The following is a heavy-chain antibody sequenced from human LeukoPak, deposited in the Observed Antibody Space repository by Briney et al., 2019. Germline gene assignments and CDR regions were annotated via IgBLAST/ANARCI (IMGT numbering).Heavy chain of an antibody. J-gene: IGHJ4*02. Sequence: ASVTVSCKASGYTFTSYGISWVRQAPGQGLEWMGWISAYNGNTNYAQKLQGRVTMTTDTSTSTAYMELRSLRSDDTAVYYCARDGGHYYYDSSGYSDYWGQGTLVTVSS. CDR2: ISAYNGNT. V-gene: IGHV1-18*01. CDR3: ARDGGHYYYDSSGYSDY. CDR1: GYTFTSYG. D-gene: IGHD3-22*01.